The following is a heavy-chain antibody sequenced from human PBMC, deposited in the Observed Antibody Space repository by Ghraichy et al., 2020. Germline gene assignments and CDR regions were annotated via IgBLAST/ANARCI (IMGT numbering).Heavy chain of an antibody. CDR3: ARRGVITMGGQDYLDF. CDR1: GFIFSDYV. Sequence: GETLNISCVTSGFIFSDYVIHWVRQAPGKGLDWVAVTSESSRVTFYADSVKGRFTISRDNSRNTVYLQMTSLSLEDTAVYYCARRGVITMGGQDYLDFWGQGTLVTVSS. D-gene: IGHD3-10*01. V-gene: IGHV3-30*03. J-gene: IGHJ4*02. CDR2: TSESSRVT.